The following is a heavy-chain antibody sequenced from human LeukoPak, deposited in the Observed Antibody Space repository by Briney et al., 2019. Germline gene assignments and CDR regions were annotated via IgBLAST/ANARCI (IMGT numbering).Heavy chain of an antibody. CDR1: GFTFSSYG. D-gene: IGHD3-22*01. CDR3: AKDTYYYDSSGHFDY. V-gene: IGHV3-33*06. Sequence: GRSLRLSCAASGFTFSSYGMYWVRQAPGKGLEWVAVIRYDGSNQYYADSVKGRFTVSRDNSKNTLNLQMNSLRAEDTAVYYCAKDTYYYDSSGHFDYWGQGTLVTVSS. J-gene: IGHJ4*02. CDR2: IRYDGSNQ.